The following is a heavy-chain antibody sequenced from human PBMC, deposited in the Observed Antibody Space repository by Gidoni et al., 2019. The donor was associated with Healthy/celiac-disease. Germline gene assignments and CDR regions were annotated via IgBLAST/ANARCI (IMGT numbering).Heavy chain of an antibody. D-gene: IGHD4-4*01. V-gene: IGHV3-9*01. CDR3: AKDRGATVTILGVDY. CDR2: ISGNSGSI. CDR1: GFPFDDYA. Sequence: EVQLVESGGGLVQPGRSLRLACAASGFPFDDYAIHWGRQAPGKGLEWGSGISGNSGSIGYADAGKGRFTISRDNAKNSLYLQMNSLRAEDTALYYCAKDRGATVTILGVDYWGQGTLVTVSS. J-gene: IGHJ4*02.